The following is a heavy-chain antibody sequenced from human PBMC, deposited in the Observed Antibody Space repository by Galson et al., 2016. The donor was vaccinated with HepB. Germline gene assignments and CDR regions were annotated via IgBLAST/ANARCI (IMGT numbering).Heavy chain of an antibody. CDR2: IYPGDSDT. CDR3: ARHRLPAAGSYAFDI. D-gene: IGHD6-13*01. Sequence: QSGAEVKKPGESLRISCKAFGYSFASYWVGWVRQKPGQGLEWMGIIYPGDSDTRYTPSFQGQVTISADTSIDTAYLQWSGLTSSDAAMYYCARHRLPAAGSYAFDIWGQGTMVTVSS. J-gene: IGHJ3*02. CDR1: GYSFASYW. V-gene: IGHV5-51*01.